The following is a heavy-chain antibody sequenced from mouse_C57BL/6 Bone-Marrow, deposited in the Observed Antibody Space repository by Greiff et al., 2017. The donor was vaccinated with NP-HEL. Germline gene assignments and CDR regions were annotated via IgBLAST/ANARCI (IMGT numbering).Heavy chain of an antibody. J-gene: IGHJ2*01. CDR3: ARYDYDSDY. CDR1: GYTFTDYY. D-gene: IGHD2-4*01. Sequence: QVQLQQSGAELVRPGASVKLSCKASGYTFTDYYINWVKQRPGQGLEWIARIYPGSGNTYYNEKFKGKATLTAEKSSSTAYMQLSSLTSEDSAVYFCARYDYDSDYWGQGTTLTVSS. CDR2: IYPGSGNT. V-gene: IGHV1-76*01.